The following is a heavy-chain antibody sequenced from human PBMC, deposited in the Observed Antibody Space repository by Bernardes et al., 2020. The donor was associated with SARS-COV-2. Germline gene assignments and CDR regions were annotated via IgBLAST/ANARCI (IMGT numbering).Heavy chain of an antibody. V-gene: IGHV4-4*07. CDR1: GGCISSYY. CDR3: AREDLQEFDILTGYPYYYYGMDV. J-gene: IGHJ6*02. D-gene: IGHD3-9*01. CDR2: IYTSGST. Sequence: SESLSLTCTVSGGCISSYYWSWIRQRAGKGLEWIGRIYTSGSTNYNPSLKSRVTMSVDTSKNQFSLKLSSVTAADTAVYYCAREDLQEFDILTGYPYYYYGMDVWGQGTTVTVSS.